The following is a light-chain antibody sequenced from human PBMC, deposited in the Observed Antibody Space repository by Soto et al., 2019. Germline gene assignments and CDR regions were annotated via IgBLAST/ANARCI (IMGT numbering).Light chain of an antibody. CDR2: AAS. Sequence: IVLTQSPGALSLSHGERATLSCRASQSVDSKDLAWYQQKPGQAPRILIFAASSRATGIPDRFSGSGSGTEFTLTISSLRSEDFAVYFCQQYYNWPRTFGQGTKVDIK. V-gene: IGKV3D-15*01. CDR3: QQYYNWPRT. CDR1: QSVDSKD. J-gene: IGKJ1*01.